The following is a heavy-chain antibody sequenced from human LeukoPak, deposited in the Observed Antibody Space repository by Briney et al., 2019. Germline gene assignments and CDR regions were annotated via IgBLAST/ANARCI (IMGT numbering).Heavy chain of an antibody. D-gene: IGHD5-24*01. J-gene: IGHJ4*02. CDR2: INPNSGGT. CDR1: GYTFTGYY. V-gene: IGHV1-2*06. Sequence: ASVNVSCTASGYTFTGYYMHWVRQAPGQGLEWMGRINPNSGGTNYAQKFQGRVTMTRDTSISTAYMELSRLRSDDTAVYYCARGSRWLQLLWGQGTLVTVSS. CDR3: ARGSRWLQLL.